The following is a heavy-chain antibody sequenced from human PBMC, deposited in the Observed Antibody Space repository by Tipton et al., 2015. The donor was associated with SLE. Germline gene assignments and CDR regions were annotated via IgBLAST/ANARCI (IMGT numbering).Heavy chain of an antibody. D-gene: IGHD3-22*01. CDR3: ARGLNYYDSSGYYPFYYMDV. Sequence: TLSLTCTVSGVSVTNYYWSWIRQPPGKRLEWIGFIQGRENTNYNPSLESRVTISVDTSKNQFSLKLSSVTAAGTAVYYCARGLNYYDSSGYYPFYYMDVWGKGTTVIVSS. V-gene: IGHV4-59*02. CDR1: GVSVTNYY. J-gene: IGHJ6*03. CDR2: IQGRENT.